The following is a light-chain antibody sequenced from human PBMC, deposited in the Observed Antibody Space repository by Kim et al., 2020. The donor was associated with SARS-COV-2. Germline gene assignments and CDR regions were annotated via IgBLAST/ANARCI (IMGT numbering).Light chain of an antibody. V-gene: IGKV1-33*01. J-gene: IGKJ4*01. Sequence: DIQMTQSPSSLSASVGDRVTITCQARQDISNYLNWYQQKPGKAPKLLIYDASNLETGVPSRFSGSGSGTDFTFTISSLQPEDIATYYCQQYDHTFGGGTKVDIK. CDR2: DAS. CDR3: QQYDHT. CDR1: QDISNY.